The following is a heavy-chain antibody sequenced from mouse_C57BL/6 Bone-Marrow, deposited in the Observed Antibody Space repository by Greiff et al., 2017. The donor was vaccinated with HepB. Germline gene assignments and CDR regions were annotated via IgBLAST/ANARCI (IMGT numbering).Heavy chain of an antibody. CDR2: ISDGGSYT. Sequence: EVHLVESGGGLVKPGGSLKLSCAASGFTFSSYAMSWVRQTPEKRLEWVATISDGGSYTYYPDNVKGRFTISRDNAKNNLYLQMSHLKSEDTAMYYCARDAITTVVAPGYFDVWGTGTTVTVSS. J-gene: IGHJ1*03. V-gene: IGHV5-4*01. CDR1: GFTFSSYA. D-gene: IGHD1-1*01. CDR3: ARDAITTVVAPGYFDV.